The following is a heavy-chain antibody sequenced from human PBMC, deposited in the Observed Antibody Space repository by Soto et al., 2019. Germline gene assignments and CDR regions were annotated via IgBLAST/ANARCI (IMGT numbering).Heavy chain of an antibody. CDR2: INRDGSST. J-gene: IGHJ4*02. CDR1: GFTFRSYW. CDR3: ARSPPYYYDSSVDY. V-gene: IGHV3-74*01. Sequence: GGSLRLSCAASGFTFRSYWMHWVRQAPGKGLVWVSRINRDGSSTSYADSVKGRVTISRDNAKNSLYLQMNSLRAEDTAVYYCARSPPYYYDSSVDYWGQGTLVTVSS. D-gene: IGHD3-22*01.